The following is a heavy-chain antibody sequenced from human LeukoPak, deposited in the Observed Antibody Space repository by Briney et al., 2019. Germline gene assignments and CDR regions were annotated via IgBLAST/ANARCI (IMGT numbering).Heavy chain of an antibody. J-gene: IGHJ4*02. CDR3: ARDQVVATAPDRPFDY. V-gene: IGHV1-46*01. Sequence: ASVKVSCKASGYIFTSYYMHWVRQAPGQGLEWMGIMNPSVGSTNYAQKFQGRVTMTRDTSTSTVYMELSSLRSEDAAVYYCARDQVVATAPDRPFDYWGQGTLVTVSS. CDR2: MNPSVGST. CDR1: GYIFTSYY. D-gene: IGHD5-12*01.